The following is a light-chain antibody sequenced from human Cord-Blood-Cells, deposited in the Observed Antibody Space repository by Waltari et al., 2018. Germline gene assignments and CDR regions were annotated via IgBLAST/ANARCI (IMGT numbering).Light chain of an antibody. V-gene: IGKV1-5*03. CDR3: QQYNSYSYT. J-gene: IGKJ2*01. Sequence: DIQMTQSPSTLSASVGDRVTITCRASQSISSWLAWYQQKPGKAPKLLIYKASSLESGVPSMFSGSGSGTEFTLTISSLQPDDFATYYCQQYNSYSYTFGQGTKLESK. CDR2: KAS. CDR1: QSISSW.